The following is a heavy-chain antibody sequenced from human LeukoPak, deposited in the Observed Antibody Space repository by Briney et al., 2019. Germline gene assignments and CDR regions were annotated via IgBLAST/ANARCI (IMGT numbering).Heavy chain of an antibody. CDR1: GGSFSGYY. J-gene: IGHJ3*02. CDR3: ARWTPVTTYVFET. Sequence: SETLSLTCAVYGGSFSGYYWSWIRQPPGKGLEWIGSVYYTGSTYYNPSLKSRVTISVDTSKNQFSLTVSSVTAADTAVYYCARWTPVTTYVFETWGQGTVVTVSS. V-gene: IGHV4-34*01. CDR2: VYYTGST. D-gene: IGHD4-17*01.